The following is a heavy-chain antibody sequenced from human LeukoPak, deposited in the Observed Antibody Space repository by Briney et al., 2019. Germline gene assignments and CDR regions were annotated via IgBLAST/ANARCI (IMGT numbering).Heavy chain of an antibody. CDR1: GGSISSGGYY. J-gene: IGHJ4*02. D-gene: IGHD6-19*01. CDR2: IYHSGST. CDR3: ARVSSSGWYEGGYFDY. V-gene: IGHV4-30-2*01. Sequence: PSQTLSLTCTVSGGSISSGGYYWSWIRQPPGKGLEWIGYIYHSGSTYYNPSLKSRVTISVDRSKNQFSLKLSSVTAADTAVYYCARVSSSGWYEGGYFDYWGQGTLVTVSS.